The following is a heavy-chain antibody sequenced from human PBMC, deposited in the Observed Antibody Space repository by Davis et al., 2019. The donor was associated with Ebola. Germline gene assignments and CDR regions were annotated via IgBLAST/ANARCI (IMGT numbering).Heavy chain of an antibody. CDR3: ARSREYSYGPLLDY. V-gene: IGHV3-20*04. D-gene: IGHD5-18*01. CDR2: INWNGGST. J-gene: IGHJ4*02. Sequence: PGGSLRLSCAASGFTFDDYGMSWVRQAPGKGLEWVSGINWNGGSTGYADSVKGRFTISRDNFKNTLYLQMNSLRVEDTAVYYCARSREYSYGPLLDYWGQGTLVTVSS. CDR1: GFTFDDYG.